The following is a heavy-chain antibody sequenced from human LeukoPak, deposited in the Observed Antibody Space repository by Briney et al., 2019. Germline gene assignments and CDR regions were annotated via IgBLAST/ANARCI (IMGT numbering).Heavy chain of an antibody. CDR3: ARTDRTGALGRFRMRSDAFDI. J-gene: IGHJ3*02. CDR1: GFTFSSYS. CDR2: FTSGGNT. Sequence: PGGSLRLSCAASGFTFSSYSMNWVRQAPGKGLEWVSGFTSGGNTHYSDSVKGRFTISRDNSKNTLYLRMNSLRADDTAVYYCARTDRTGALGRFRMRSDAFDIWGEGTGVTVPS. D-gene: IGHD3-3*01. V-gene: IGHV3-23*01.